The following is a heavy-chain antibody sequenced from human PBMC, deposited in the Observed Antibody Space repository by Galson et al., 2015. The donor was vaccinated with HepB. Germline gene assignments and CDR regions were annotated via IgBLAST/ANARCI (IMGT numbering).Heavy chain of an antibody. CDR2: ISYDGSNK. V-gene: IGHV3-30*04. CDR1: GFTFSSYA. J-gene: IGHJ5*02. CDR3: ARELSIAARSAWGGFDP. D-gene: IGHD6-6*01. Sequence: SLRLSCAASGFTFSSYAMHWVRQAPGKGLEWVAVISYDGSNKYYADSVKGRFTISRENSKNTLYLQMNSLRAEDTAVYYCARELSIAARSAWGGFDPWGQGTLVTVSS.